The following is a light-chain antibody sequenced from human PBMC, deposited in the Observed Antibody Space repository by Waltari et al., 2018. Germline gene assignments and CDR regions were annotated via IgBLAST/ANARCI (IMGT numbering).Light chain of an antibody. CDR1: SSVVGGYYH. V-gene: IGLV2-8*01. Sequence: QSAPTQPPSPSGSPVQAVTLSCSGPSSVVGGYYHVPRYQQHPGKAPNLMIYEVSKRPSGVPDRFSGSKSGNTASLTVSGLQAEDEADYYCSSYAGSNNPPYVFGTGTKVTVL. CDR2: EVS. CDR3: SSYAGSNNPPYV. J-gene: IGLJ1*01.